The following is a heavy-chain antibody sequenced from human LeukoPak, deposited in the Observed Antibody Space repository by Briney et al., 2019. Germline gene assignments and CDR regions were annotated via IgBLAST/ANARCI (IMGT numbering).Heavy chain of an antibody. CDR2: IYYNGAT. D-gene: IGHD6-19*01. Sequence: NPSETLSLTCTVSGGSISTYYWSWIRQPPGKGLEWIGYIYYNGATDYNPSLKSRVIISVDTSKNEFSLKLSSVTAADTALYYCARRTVTNGWFRIDYWGQGSLVIVSS. V-gene: IGHV4-59*08. CDR1: GGSISTYY. CDR3: ARRTVTNGWFRIDY. J-gene: IGHJ4*02.